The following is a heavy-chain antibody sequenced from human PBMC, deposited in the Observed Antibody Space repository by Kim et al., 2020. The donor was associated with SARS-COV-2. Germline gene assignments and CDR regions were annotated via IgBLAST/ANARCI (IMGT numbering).Heavy chain of an antibody. CDR1: GGSISTSHYY. V-gene: IGHV4-39*01. D-gene: IGHD1-26*01. CDR2: AYHRGST. Sequence: SETLSLTCTVSGGSISTSHYYWAWIRQPPGKGLEWIGTAYHRGSTYYTPSLKSRLTISVDTTRDQVSLRLSSVTAADTGIYYCASRTEEVGYFAYWGQGT. J-gene: IGHJ4*02. CDR3: ASRTEEVGYFAY.